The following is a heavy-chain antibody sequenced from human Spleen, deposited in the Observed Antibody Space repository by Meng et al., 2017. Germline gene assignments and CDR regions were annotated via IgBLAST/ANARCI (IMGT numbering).Heavy chain of an antibody. J-gene: IGHJ4*02. CDR3: ARGWITEMANFDS. CDR1: GYTFSNYA. D-gene: IGHD5-24*01. V-gene: IGHV1-3*04. Sequence: QVQFVQSGAEVKKPGASVKVSCKASGYTFSNYAMHWVRQAPGQRPEWMGWINTDNGHTRYSQRFQARLTILRDTSASTAYMELSSLRSEDTAVYYCARGWITEMANFDSWGQGTLVTVSS. CDR2: INTDNGHT.